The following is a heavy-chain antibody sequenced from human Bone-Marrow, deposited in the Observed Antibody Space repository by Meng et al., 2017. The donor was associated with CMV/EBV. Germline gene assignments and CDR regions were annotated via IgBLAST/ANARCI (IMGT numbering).Heavy chain of an antibody. J-gene: IGHJ6*02. V-gene: IGHV4-34*01. CDR3: ARGGVFIAAAVLSVYYYYYYGMDV. CDR1: GGSFSGYC. Sequence: GSLRLSCAVYGGSFSGYCWSWIRQPPGKGLEWIGEINHSGSTNYNPSLKSRVTISVDTSKNQFSLKLSSVTAADTAVYYCARGGVFIAAAVLSVYYYYYYGMDVWGQGTTVTGSS. D-gene: IGHD6-13*01. CDR2: INHSGST.